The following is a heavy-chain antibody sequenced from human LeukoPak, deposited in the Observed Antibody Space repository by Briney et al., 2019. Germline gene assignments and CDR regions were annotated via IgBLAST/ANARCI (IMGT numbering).Heavy chain of an antibody. Sequence: SGGSLRLSCVASGFTFSLYEMNWVRQAPRRGLECLSYIGGSGTTTYYADSVKGRFTLSRDNAKNSLYLQMDSLRAEDTAVYYCARPFYYESAAYALDLWGRGTLVTVSS. V-gene: IGHV3-48*03. CDR1: GFTFSLYE. J-gene: IGHJ2*01. CDR2: IGGSGTTT. CDR3: ARPFYYESAAYALDL. D-gene: IGHD3-22*01.